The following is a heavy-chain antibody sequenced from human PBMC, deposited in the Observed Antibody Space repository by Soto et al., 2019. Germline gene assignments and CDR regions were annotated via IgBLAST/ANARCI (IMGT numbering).Heavy chain of an antibody. CDR3: AREDYYDTGYYVV. CDR1: GRSMSGYY. CDR2: IYTSGTT. J-gene: IGHJ4*02. D-gene: IGHD3-9*01. Sequence: LSLTCTVSGRSMSGYYWSWIRQPAGERLEWIGRIYTSGTTDFNPSLKGRVTMSVDTSKNQFSLKLTSVTAADTALYYCAREDYYDTGYYVVWGQGTPVTVSS. V-gene: IGHV4-4*07.